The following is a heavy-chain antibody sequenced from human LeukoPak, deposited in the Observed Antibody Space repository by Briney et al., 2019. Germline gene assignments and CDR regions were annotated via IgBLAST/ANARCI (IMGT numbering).Heavy chain of an antibody. CDR3: ARVLAPDAFDI. CDR2: IYYSGST. J-gene: IGHJ3*02. D-gene: IGHD2/OR15-2a*01. CDR1: GGSISSGDYY. V-gene: IGHV4-30-4*08. Sequence: PSETLSLTCTVSGGSISSGDYYWSWLRQPPGKGLEWIGYIYYSGSTYYNPSLKSRVTISVDTSKNQFSLKLSSVTAADTAVYYCARVLAPDAFDIWGQGTMVTVSS.